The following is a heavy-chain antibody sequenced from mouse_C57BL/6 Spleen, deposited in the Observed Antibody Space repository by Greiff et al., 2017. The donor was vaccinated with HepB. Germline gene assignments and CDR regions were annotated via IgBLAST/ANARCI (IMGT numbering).Heavy chain of an antibody. D-gene: IGHD1-1*01. V-gene: IGHV1-64*01. CDR1: GYTFTSYW. CDR2: IHPNSGST. Sequence: VKLKQPGAELVKPGASVKLSCKASGYTFTSYWMHWVKQRPGQGLEWIGMIHPNSGSTNYNEKFKSKATLTVDKSSSTAYMQISSLTSEDSAVYYCARDTTVVEGFAYWGQGTLVTVSA. J-gene: IGHJ3*01. CDR3: ARDTTVVEGFAY.